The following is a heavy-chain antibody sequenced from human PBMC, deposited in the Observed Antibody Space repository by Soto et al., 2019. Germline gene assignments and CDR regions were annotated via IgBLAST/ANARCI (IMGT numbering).Heavy chain of an antibody. Sequence: GGSLRLSCAASGFTFSSYAMHWVRQAPGKGLEWVAVISYDGSNKYYADSVKGRFTISRDNSKNTLYLQMNSLRAEDTAVYYCAREGEYYDILTGYYGNWFDPWGQGTLVTVSS. J-gene: IGHJ5*02. V-gene: IGHV3-30-3*01. D-gene: IGHD3-9*01. CDR2: ISYDGSNK. CDR1: GFTFSSYA. CDR3: AREGEYYDILTGYYGNWFDP.